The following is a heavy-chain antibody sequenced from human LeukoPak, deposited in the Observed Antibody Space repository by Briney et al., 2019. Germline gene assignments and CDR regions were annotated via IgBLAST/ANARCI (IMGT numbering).Heavy chain of an antibody. D-gene: IGHD4-17*01. CDR1: GFTFSSYA. CDR2: ISGSGGST. J-gene: IGHJ4*02. V-gene: IGHV3-23*01. Sequence: GGSLRLSCAASGFTFSSYAMSWVRQAPGKGLEWVSAISGSGGSTYYADSVKGRFTISRDNSKNTLYLQMNSLRAEDTAVYYCAKSVGDYGDYEDYFDYWGQGTLVTVSS. CDR3: AKSVGDYGDYEDYFDY.